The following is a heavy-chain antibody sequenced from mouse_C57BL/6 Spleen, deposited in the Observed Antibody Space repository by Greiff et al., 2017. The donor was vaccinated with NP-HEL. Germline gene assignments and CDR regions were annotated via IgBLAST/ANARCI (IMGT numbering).Heavy chain of an antibody. Sequence: EVQLQQSGPELVKPGASVKISCKASGYTFTDYYMNWVKQSHGKSLEWIGDINPNNGGTSYNQKFKGKATLTVDKSSSTAYMELRSLTSEDSAVYYCARRDSNYVRGYYAMDYWGQGTSVTVSS. CDR1: GYTFTDYY. CDR3: ARRDSNYVRGYYAMDY. J-gene: IGHJ4*01. V-gene: IGHV1-26*01. D-gene: IGHD2-5*01. CDR2: INPNNGGT.